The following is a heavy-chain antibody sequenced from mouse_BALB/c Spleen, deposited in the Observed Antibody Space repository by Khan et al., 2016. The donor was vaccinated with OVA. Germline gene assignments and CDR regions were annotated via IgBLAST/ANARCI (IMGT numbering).Heavy chain of an antibody. Sequence: EVQLQESGPGLVKPSQSLSLTCTVTGYSITSDYAWNWIRQFPGNKLEWMGYISSTGSTTYNPSLKSRISITRDTSKNQFVLHLNSVTTEDTATYYGARSLYYSDSYAMDYWGQGTSVTVSS. J-gene: IGHJ4*01. V-gene: IGHV3-2*02. CDR3: ARSLYYSDSYAMDY. CDR2: ISSTGST. CDR1: GYSITSDYA. D-gene: IGHD2-13*01.